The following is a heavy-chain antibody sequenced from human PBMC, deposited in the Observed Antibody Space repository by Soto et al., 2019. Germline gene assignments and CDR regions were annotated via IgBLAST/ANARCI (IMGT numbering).Heavy chain of an antibody. J-gene: IGHJ4*02. CDR3: ARHPTFSGWEYYFDY. Sequence: QLQLQESGPELVKPSETLSLTCTVSGDSVSSSNYYWGWIRQPPGKGLEWIGSFYYSGSTYYNPSLKSRVTMSVDTSKNQFSLKLSSVTAADAAVYYCARHPTFSGWEYYFDYWGQGTPVTVSS. V-gene: IGHV4-39*01. CDR2: FYYSGST. D-gene: IGHD6-19*01. CDR1: GDSVSSSNYY.